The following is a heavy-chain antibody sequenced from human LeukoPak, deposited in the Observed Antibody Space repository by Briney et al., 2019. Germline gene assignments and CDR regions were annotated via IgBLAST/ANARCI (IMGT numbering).Heavy chain of an antibody. D-gene: IGHD3-16*01. CDR1: GFTSDDYG. V-gene: IGHV3-74*01. CDR2: MDGDGINT. CDR3: ARASFRGFDY. Sequence: GGSLRLSCAASGFTSDDYGMSWVRQAPGKGLVWVSRMDGDGINTNYADSVKGRFTISRDNAKKTLYLQMNSLRVEDTAVYYCARASFRGFDYWGQGTLVTVSS. J-gene: IGHJ4*02.